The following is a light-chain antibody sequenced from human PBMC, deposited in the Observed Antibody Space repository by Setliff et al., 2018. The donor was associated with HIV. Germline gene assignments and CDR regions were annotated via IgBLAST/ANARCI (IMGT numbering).Light chain of an antibody. CDR3: SSYTSSSLYV. V-gene: IGLV2-14*01. CDR2: EVS. Sequence: QSALTQPASVSGSPGQSITISCTGTSSDVGGYNYVSWYQHHPGKAPKLMICEVSNRPSGVSNRFYGSKSGNTASLTISGLQADDEADYYCSSYTSSSLYVFGTGTKVTVL. CDR1: SSDVGGYNY. J-gene: IGLJ1*01.